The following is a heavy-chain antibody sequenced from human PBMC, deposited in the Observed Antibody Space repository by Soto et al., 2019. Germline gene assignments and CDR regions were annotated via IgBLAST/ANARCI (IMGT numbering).Heavy chain of an antibody. V-gene: IGHV1-18*01. Sequence: ASVKVSCKASGYTFTSYGISWVRQAPGQGLEWMGWISAYNGNTNYAQKLQGRVTMTTDTSTSTAYMELRSLRSDDTAVYYCARYSSITMVRGVIPDDYWGQGTLVTVSS. CDR3: ARYSSITMVRGVIPDDY. J-gene: IGHJ4*02. CDR1: GYTFTSYG. CDR2: ISAYNGNT. D-gene: IGHD3-10*01.